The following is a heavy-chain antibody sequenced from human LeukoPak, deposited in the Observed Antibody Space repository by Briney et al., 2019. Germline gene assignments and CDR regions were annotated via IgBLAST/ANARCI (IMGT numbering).Heavy chain of an antibody. CDR2: IYTSGST. CDR3: AGSLITTVTIYYYFDY. D-gene: IGHD4-17*01. V-gene: IGHV4-4*07. CDR1: GGSINSYC. J-gene: IGHJ4*02. Sequence: SETLSLTCTVSGGSINSYCWSWIRQPAGKGLEWIGRIYTSGSTNYNPSLKSRVTMSVDTSKNQFSLKLSSVTAADTAVYYCAGSLITTVTIYYYFDYWGQGTLVTVSS.